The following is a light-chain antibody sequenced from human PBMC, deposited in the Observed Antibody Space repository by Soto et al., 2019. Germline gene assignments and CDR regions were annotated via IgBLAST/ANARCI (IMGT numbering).Light chain of an antibody. CDR2: SSS. V-gene: IGKV3-15*01. CDR1: QRISTN. Sequence: IEMTQSPRILSASPEEGAXXSYRKSQRISTNLAWYQHIPGQAPRXXIVSSSRRPTDVPARFSGSGSGTEFTLTISSLQPDDFATYYCQHYNSYSEAFGQGTKVDIK. CDR3: QHYNSYSEA. J-gene: IGKJ1*01.